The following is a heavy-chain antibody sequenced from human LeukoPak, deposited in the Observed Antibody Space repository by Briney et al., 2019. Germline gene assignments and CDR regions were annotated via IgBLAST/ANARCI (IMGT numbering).Heavy chain of an antibody. CDR2: IWDDGNNK. CDR3: ARDSYQDYYGRFDP. D-gene: IGHD3-10*01. J-gene: IGHJ5*02. V-gene: IGHV3-33*01. Sequence: PGGSLRLSCAASGFSFSNHGMHWVRQAPGERLEWVAVIWDDGNNKRYANSVNGRFTISRDNSENTLYLQTNGLTAEDTAMYYCARDSYQDYYGRFDPWGQGTLVIVSS. CDR1: GFSFSNHG.